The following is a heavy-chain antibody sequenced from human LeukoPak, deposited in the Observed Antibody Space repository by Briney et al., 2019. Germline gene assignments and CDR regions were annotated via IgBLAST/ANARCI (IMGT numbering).Heavy chain of an antibody. CDR2: IIPSFGTP. D-gene: IGHD1/OR15-1a*01. CDR3: ARNKGKYWYFEL. V-gene: IGHV1-69*01. Sequence: ASVKVSCKASGDTFSGISWVRQAPGQGLEWMGGIIPSFGTPTYAQKFQGRVTITAYESTSTAYMELSSLRSEDTAVYYCARNKGKYWYFELWGRGSLVTVSS. J-gene: IGHJ2*01. CDR1: GDTFSG.